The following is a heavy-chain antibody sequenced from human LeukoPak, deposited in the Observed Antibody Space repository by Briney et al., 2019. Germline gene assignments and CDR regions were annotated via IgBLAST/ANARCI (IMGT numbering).Heavy chain of an antibody. CDR1: GGSISSGGYY. CDR2: IYYSGST. Sequence: SETLSLTCTVSGGSISSGGYYWSWIRQHPGKGLEWIGYIYYSGSTYYNPSLKSRVTISVDTSKNQFSLKLSSVTAADTAVYYCARDRNSGYGGHYYGMDVWGQGTTVTVSS. J-gene: IGHJ6*02. D-gene: IGHD5-12*01. CDR3: ARDRNSGYGGHYYGMDV. V-gene: IGHV4-31*03.